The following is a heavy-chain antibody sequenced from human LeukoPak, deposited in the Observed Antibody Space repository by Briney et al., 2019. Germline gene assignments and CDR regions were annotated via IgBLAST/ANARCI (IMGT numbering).Heavy chain of an antibody. V-gene: IGHV3-7*04. CDR2: IKQDGSEK. D-gene: IGHD2-2*01. J-gene: IGHJ3*02. CDR3: ARGKSSSYDAFDI. CDR1: GFTFSSYW. Sequence: GGSLRLSCAASGFTFSSYWMSWVRQAPGKGLEWVDNIKQDGSEKYYVDSVKGRFTISRDNAKNSLYLQMNSLRAEDTAVYYCARGKSSSYDAFDIWGQGTMVTVSS.